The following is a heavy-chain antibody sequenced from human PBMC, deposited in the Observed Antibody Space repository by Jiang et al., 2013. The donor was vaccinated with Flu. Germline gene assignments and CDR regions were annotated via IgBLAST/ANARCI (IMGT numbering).Heavy chain of an antibody. CDR1: GFTFSSYG. V-gene: IGHV3-30*02. Sequence: QLLESGGGVVQPGGSLRLSCAASGFTFSSYGMHWVRQAPGKGLEWVAFIRYDGSNKYYADSVKGRFTISRDNSKNTLYLQMNSLRAEDTAVYYCAKAKQWLVGIDYWGQGTLVTVSS. CDR2: IRYDGSNK. J-gene: IGHJ4*02. CDR3: AKAKQWLVGIDY. D-gene: IGHD6-19*01.